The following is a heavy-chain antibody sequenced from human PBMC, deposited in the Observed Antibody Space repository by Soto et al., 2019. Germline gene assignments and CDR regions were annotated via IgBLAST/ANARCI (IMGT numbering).Heavy chain of an antibody. CDR2: ISSSSSYT. CDR3: ARMEVFYYDSSGYYPDY. CDR1: GFTFSDYY. V-gene: IGHV3-11*06. J-gene: IGHJ4*02. D-gene: IGHD3-22*01. Sequence: QVQLVESGGGLVKPGGSLRLSCAASGFTFSDYYMSWIRQAPGKGLEWDSYISSSSSYTNYADSVKGRFTISRDNAKNSLYLQMNSLRAEDTAVYYCARMEVFYYDSSGYYPDYWGQGTLVTVSS.